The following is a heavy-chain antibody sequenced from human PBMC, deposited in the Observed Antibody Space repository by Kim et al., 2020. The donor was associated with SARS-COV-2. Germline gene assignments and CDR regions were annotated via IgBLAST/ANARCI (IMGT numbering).Heavy chain of an antibody. CDR1: GFTFSSYS. CDR3: ARDALDYCGGDCRPGDDAFDI. Sequence: GGSLRLSCAASGFTFSSYSMNWVRQAPGKGLEWVSYISSSSSTIYYADSVKGRFTISRDNAKNSLYLQMNSLRDEDTAVYYCARDALDYCGGDCRPGDDAFDIWGQGTMVTVSS. CDR2: ISSSSSTI. J-gene: IGHJ3*02. D-gene: IGHD2-21*02. V-gene: IGHV3-48*02.